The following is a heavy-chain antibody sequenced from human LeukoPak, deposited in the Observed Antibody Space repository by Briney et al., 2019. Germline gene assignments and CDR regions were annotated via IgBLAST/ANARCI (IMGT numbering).Heavy chain of an antibody. J-gene: IGHJ4*02. D-gene: IGHD2-2*01. CDR1: GFTFSSYW. Sequence: GGSLRLSCEASGFTFSSYWMHWVRQTPGKGLMWVARIKSDGSTIYADSVQGRFTISRDNAKNMVYLQMNSLRAEDTAVYYCARYCSSTSCYAYWGQGTLVTVSS. CDR2: IKSDGST. V-gene: IGHV3-74*01. CDR3: ARYCSSTSCYAY.